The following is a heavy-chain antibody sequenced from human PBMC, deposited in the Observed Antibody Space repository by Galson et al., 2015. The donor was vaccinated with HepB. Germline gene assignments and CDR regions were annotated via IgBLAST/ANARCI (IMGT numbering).Heavy chain of an antibody. CDR3: ASDLRKWGYGTVRGWFDP. D-gene: IGHD1-1*01. CDR2: IKQDGSEK. J-gene: IGHJ5*02. CDR1: GFTFSSYW. V-gene: IGHV3-7*01. Sequence: SLRLSCAASGFTFSSYWMSWVRQAPGKGLEWVANIKQDGSEKYYVDSVKGRFTISRDNAKNSLYLQMNSLRAEDTAVYYCASDLRKWGYGTVRGWFDPWGQGTLVTVSS.